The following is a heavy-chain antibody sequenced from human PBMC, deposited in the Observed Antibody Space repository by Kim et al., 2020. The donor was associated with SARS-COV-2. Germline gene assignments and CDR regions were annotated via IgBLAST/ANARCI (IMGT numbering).Heavy chain of an antibody. J-gene: IGHJ4*02. Sequence: GGSLRLSCAASGFTFDDYAMHWVRQAPGKGLEWVSGISWNSGSIGYADSVKGRFTISRDNAKNSLYLQMNSLRAEDTALYYCAVSDYYGSGSYAPFDYWGQGTLVTVSS. V-gene: IGHV3-9*01. CDR1: GFTFDDYA. CDR2: ISWNSGSI. D-gene: IGHD3-10*01. CDR3: AVSDYYGSGSYAPFDY.